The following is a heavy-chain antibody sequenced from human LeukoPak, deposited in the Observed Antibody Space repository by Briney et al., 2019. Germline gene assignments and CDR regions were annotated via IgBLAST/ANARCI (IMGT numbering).Heavy chain of an antibody. CDR2: ISTYSGNT. CDR3: ASGYYGSGSYPNIAYYFDY. V-gene: IGHV1-18*01. D-gene: IGHD3-10*01. Sequence: ASVKVSCKASGYSFSSYGITWVRHAPGPGLEWGGGISTYSGNTKYSQKFQGRGTITRDTSASTAYMELGSLRSEDTAVYYCASGYYGSGSYPNIAYYFDYWRERTMLTL. J-gene: IGHJ4*02. CDR1: GYSFSSYG.